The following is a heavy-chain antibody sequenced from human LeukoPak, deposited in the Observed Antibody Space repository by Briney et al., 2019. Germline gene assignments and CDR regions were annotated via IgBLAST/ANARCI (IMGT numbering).Heavy chain of an antibody. CDR1: GFTFSSYE. V-gene: IGHV3-48*03. J-gene: IGHJ4*02. D-gene: IGHD3-22*01. CDR2: ISSSGSTI. CDR3: ARENYDSSGSDGPFDY. Sequence: GGSLRLSCAASGFTFSSYEMNWVLRAPGKGLEWVSYISSSGSTIDYADSVKGRFTISRDNAKNSLSLQMNSLRAEDTAVYYCARENYDSSGSDGPFDYWGQGTLVTVSS.